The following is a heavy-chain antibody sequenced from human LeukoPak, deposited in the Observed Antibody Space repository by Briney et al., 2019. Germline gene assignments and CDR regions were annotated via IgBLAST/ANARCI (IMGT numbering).Heavy chain of an antibody. J-gene: IGHJ6*02. Sequence: PGGSLRLSCAASGFTFSSYEMNWVRQAPGKGLEWVSYVSSSGSTIYYADSVKGRFTISRDNAKNSLYLQMNSLRAEDTAVYYCARGGESLIQLWLPPHYYGMDVWGQGTTVTVSS. CDR3: ARGGESLIQLWLPPHYYGMDV. CDR2: VSSSGSTI. V-gene: IGHV3-48*03. CDR1: GFTFSSYE. D-gene: IGHD5-18*01.